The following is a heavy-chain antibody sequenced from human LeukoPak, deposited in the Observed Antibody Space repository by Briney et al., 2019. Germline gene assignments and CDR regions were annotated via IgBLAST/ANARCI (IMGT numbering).Heavy chain of an antibody. CDR1: GGSISSSSYY. Sequence: SETLSLTCTVSGGSISSSSYYWGWIRQPPGKGLEWIGSIYYSGSTYYNPSLKSRVTISVDTSKNQFSLKLSSVTAADTAVYYCARLHVDTAMGFDYWGQGTLVTVSS. CDR3: ARLHVDTAMGFDY. V-gene: IGHV4-39*01. D-gene: IGHD5-18*01. CDR2: IYYSGST. J-gene: IGHJ4*02.